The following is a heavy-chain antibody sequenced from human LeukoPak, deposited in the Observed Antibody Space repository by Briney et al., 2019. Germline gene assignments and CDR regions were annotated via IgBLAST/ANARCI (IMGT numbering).Heavy chain of an antibody. D-gene: IGHD5-24*01. Sequence: QTGGSLRLSCAASGFTFSSYWMSWVRQAPGKGLEWVANIEQDGSKKSYVDSVKGRFTISRDNAKNSLYLQMNSLRAEDTAIYYCTRVGYIDEGIDYWGQGTLVTVSS. CDR1: GFTFSSYW. J-gene: IGHJ4*02. CDR3: TRVGYIDEGIDY. CDR2: IEQDGSKK. V-gene: IGHV3-7*04.